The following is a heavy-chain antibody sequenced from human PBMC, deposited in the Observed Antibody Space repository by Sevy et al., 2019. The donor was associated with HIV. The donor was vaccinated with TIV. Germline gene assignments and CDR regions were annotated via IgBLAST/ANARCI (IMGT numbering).Heavy chain of an antibody. V-gene: IGHV3-30-3*01. Sequence: GGSLRLSCAASGFTFSSYAMHWVRQAPGKGLEWVAVISYDGSNKYYADSVKGRFTISRDNSKNTLYLQMNSLRAEDTAVYYCARDGEAGGRAFDIWGQGTMVTVSS. CDR1: GFTFSSYA. D-gene: IGHD7-27*01. CDR3: ARDGEAGGRAFDI. CDR2: ISYDGSNK. J-gene: IGHJ3*02.